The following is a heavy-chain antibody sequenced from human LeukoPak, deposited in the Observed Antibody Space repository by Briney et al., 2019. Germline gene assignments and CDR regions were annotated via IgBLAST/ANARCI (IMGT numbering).Heavy chain of an antibody. J-gene: IGHJ6*03. Sequence: ASVKVSCKASGYTFTSYYMHWVRQAPGQGLEWMGIINPSGGSTSYAQKFQGRVTMTRDMSTSTVYMELSSLRSEDTAVYYCAGSSGYPDYMDVWGKGTTVTVSS. V-gene: IGHV1-46*01. D-gene: IGHD3-22*01. CDR3: AGSSGYPDYMDV. CDR2: INPSGGST. CDR1: GYTFTSYY.